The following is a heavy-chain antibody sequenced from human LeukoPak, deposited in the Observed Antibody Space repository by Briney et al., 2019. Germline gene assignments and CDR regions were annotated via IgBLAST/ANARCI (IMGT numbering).Heavy chain of an antibody. CDR1: GGSFSGYY. J-gene: IGHJ4*02. CDR2: INHSGST. Sequence: SETLSLTCAVYGGSFSGYYWSWIRQPPGKGLEWIGEINHSGSTNYNPSLKSRVTISVDTSKNQFSLKLSSVTAADTAVYYCAREAAAGTYWGQGTLVTVSS. D-gene: IGHD6-13*01. V-gene: IGHV4-34*01. CDR3: AREAAAGTY.